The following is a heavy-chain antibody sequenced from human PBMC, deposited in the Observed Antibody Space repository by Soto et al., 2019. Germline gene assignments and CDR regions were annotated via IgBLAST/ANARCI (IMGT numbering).Heavy chain of an antibody. Sequence: QVQLVESGGGVVQPGRSLRLSCAASGFTFSSYAMHWVRQAPGKGLEWVAVISYDGSNKYYADSVKGRFTISRDNSKNTLYLQMNSLRAEDTAVYYCARDQLRFLEWLSSDGMDVWGQGTTVTVSS. D-gene: IGHD3-3*01. V-gene: IGHV3-30-3*01. CDR3: ARDQLRFLEWLSSDGMDV. CDR1: GFTFSSYA. CDR2: ISYDGSNK. J-gene: IGHJ6*02.